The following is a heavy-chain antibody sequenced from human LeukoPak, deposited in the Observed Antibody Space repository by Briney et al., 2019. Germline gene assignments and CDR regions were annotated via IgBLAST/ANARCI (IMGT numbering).Heavy chain of an antibody. J-gene: IGHJ6*03. CDR3: ARVQYCSSTSCRYYYYYMDV. D-gene: IGHD2-2*01. CDR2: IYTSGST. V-gene: IGHV4-4*07. CDR1: GGSISSYY. Sequence: PSETLSLTCTVSGGSISSYYWSWIRQPAGKGLEWIGRIYTSGSTNYNPSLKSRVTMSVDTSKNQFSLKLSSVTAADTAVYYRARVQYCSSTSCRYYYYYMDVWGKGTTVTVSS.